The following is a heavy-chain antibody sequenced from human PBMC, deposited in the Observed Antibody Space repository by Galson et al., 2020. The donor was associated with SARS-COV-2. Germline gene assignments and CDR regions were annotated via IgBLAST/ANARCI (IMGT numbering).Heavy chain of an antibody. CDR1: QYTFTRYY. V-gene: IGHV1-2*02. Sequence: ASVKVSCKASQYTFTRYYIHWVRQAPGQGLEYMGWIDPKSGGAKLVQTFQDRVTMTRDTSMDTAYMDLSNVTFDDTAVYYCARGKGATIFGYFQFWGQGTLVTVPS. D-gene: IGHD3-10*01. CDR2: IDPKSGGA. CDR3: ARGKGATIFGYFQF. J-gene: IGHJ1*01.